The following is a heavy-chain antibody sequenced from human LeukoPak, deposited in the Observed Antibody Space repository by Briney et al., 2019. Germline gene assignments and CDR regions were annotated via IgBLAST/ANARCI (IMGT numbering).Heavy chain of an antibody. J-gene: IGHJ4*02. Sequence: SETLSLTCTVSGGSVYTSDYYWGWVRQPPGKGPEWIGDIFYTGKTNYNPSLKSRVSISIGTPKNQFSLKLTSVTAADTAVYYCARVFDSWGQGTLVTVSS. CDR1: GGSVYTSDYY. CDR3: ARVFDS. CDR2: IFYTGKT. V-gene: IGHV4-39*07.